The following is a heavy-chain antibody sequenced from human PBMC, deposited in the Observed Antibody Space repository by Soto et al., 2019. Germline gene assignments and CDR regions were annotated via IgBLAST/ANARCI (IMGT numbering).Heavy chain of an antibody. Sequence: ASVKVSCKASGGTFGSHGIAWVRQAPGQGLEWMGGFIAMLGTPTYAKKVQGRATITADESLTSSYLELTSLRSEDTGVYFCARGAMANFDYWGQGTVVTVSS. J-gene: IGHJ4*02. CDR1: GGTFGSHG. V-gene: IGHV1-69*13. CDR3: ARGAMANFDY. CDR2: FIAMLGTP. D-gene: IGHD5-18*01.